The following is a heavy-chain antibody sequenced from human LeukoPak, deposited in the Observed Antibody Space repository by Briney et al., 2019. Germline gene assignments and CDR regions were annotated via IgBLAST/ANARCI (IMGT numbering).Heavy chain of an antibody. V-gene: IGHV2-70*01. D-gene: IGHD4-17*01. J-gene: IGHJ4*02. CDR3: ARIFCTTVTTIEDY. CDR2: IDWDDDK. CDR1: GFSLSTSGMC. Sequence: SGPTLVNPTQTLTLTCTFSGFSLSTSGMCVSWIRQPPGKALEWLALIDWDDDKYYSTSLKTRLTISKDTSKNQVVLTMTNMDPVDTATYYCARIFCTTVTTIEDYWGQGIPVTVSS.